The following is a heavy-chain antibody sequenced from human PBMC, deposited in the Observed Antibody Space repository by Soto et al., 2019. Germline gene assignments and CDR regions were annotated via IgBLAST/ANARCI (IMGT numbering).Heavy chain of an antibody. V-gene: IGHV3-30*18. CDR2: ILYDGSTK. J-gene: IGHJ4*02. CDR3: AKLTGFSVLVTAIDY. D-gene: IGHD2-21*02. CDR1: GFTFNSYG. Sequence: QVQLVESGGGVVQPGRSLRLSCAASGFTFNSYGMHWVRQAPGKGLEWVAVILYDGSTKYYADSVKGRFIISRDNSKNTLYLQMNSLRAEDTAVYYCAKLTGFSVLVTAIDYWGQGTLVTVSS.